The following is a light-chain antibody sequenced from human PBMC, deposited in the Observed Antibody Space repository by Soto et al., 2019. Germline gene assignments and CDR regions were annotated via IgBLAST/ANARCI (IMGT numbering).Light chain of an antibody. CDR2: GAS. CDR1: QSVSSSY. CDR3: QQYGSSPWT. V-gene: IGKV3-20*01. Sequence: EIVLTQSPGTLSLSSGERATLSCRASQSVSSSYLAWYQQKPGQAPRPLIYGASSRAIGIPDRFSGSGSGTDFTLTISRLEPEDFAVYYCQQYGSSPWTFGQGTKVEIK. J-gene: IGKJ1*01.